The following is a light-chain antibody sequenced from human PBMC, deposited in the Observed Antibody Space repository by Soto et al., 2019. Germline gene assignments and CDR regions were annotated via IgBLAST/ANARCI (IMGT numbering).Light chain of an antibody. CDR3: QQTYSAPPL. Sequence: DIQITQSPSSLSASIGYRFTLTCRASQIIGTNLNWYQQRPGKAHKLLIYAVCSLQSGVSSRFSGSGSGTDFTLSINSLQREDFATYYCQQTYSAPPLFGKGTTGDIK. CDR2: AVC. J-gene: IGKJ1*01. V-gene: IGKV1-39*01. CDR1: QIIGTN.